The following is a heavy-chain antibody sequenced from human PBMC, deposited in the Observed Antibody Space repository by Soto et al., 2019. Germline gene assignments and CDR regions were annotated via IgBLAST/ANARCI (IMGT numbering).Heavy chain of an antibody. D-gene: IGHD2-15*01. CDR3: ARDPDYCSGGSCADY. J-gene: IGHJ4*02. CDR2: ISSSSSYI. Sequence: GVSLRLSCAASGFTFSSYSMNWVRQAPGKGLEWVSSISSSSSYIYYADSVKGRFTISRDNAKNTLYLQMNSLRAEDTAVYYCARDPDYCSGGSCADYWGQGTLVTVSS. CDR1: GFTFSSYS. V-gene: IGHV3-21*01.